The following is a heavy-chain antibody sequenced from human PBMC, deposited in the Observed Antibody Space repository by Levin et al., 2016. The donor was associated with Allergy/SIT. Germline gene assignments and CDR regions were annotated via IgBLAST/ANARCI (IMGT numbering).Heavy chain of an antibody. CDR3: ARDRGSYGFHYYYGMDV. CDR2: INAGNGNT. CDR1: GYTFTSYA. J-gene: IGHJ6*02. D-gene: IGHD1-26*01. Sequence: ASVKVSCKASGYTFTSYAMHWVRQAPGQRLEWMGWINAGNGNTKYSQKFQGRVTITRDTSASTAYMELSSLRSEDTAVYYCARDRGSYGFHYYYGMDVWGQGTTVTVSS. V-gene: IGHV1-3*01.